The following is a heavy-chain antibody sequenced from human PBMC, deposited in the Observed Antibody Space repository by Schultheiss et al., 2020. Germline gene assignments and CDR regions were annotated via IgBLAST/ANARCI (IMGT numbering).Heavy chain of an antibody. CDR1: GFTFSSYA. D-gene: IGHD3-3*01. V-gene: IGHV3-23*01. CDR3: ARDYRRADFWSGHTFDY. J-gene: IGHJ4*02. Sequence: GESLKISCAASGFTFSSYAMSWVRQAPGKGLEWVSAISGSGGSTYYADSVKGRFTISRDNSKNTLYLQMNSLRAEDTAVYYCARDYRRADFWSGHTFDYWGPGTLVTVSS. CDR2: ISGSGGST.